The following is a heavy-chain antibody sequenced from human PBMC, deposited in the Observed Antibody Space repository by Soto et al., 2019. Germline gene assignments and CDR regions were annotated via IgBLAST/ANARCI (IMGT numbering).Heavy chain of an antibody. Sequence: SETLSLTCTVSGGSISSYYWSWIRQPPGKGLEWIGYIYYSGSTNYNPSLKSRVTISVDTSKNQFSLKLSSVTAADTAVYYCATYRFNPYYFDYWGQGTLVTVSS. CDR3: ATYRFNPYYFDY. CDR2: IYYSGST. V-gene: IGHV4-59*08. D-gene: IGHD3-16*02. J-gene: IGHJ4*02. CDR1: GGSISSYY.